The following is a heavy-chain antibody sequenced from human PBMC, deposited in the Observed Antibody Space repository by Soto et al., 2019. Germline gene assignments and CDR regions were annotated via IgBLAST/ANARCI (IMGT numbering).Heavy chain of an antibody. CDR3: ARGKDGITFGGVIVTRPYYFDY. CDR1: GGSISSGGYY. D-gene: IGHD3-16*02. V-gene: IGHV4-31*03. CDR2: IYSRGST. Sequence: QVQLQESGPGLVKPSQTLSLTCTFSGGSISSGGYYWSWIRQPPGKGLEWIGYIYSRGSTYYNPSLKSRVTISVDTSKNQCSLKLSSVTAAGTDVYYCARGKDGITFGGVIVTRPYYFDYWGQGTLVTVSS. J-gene: IGHJ4*02.